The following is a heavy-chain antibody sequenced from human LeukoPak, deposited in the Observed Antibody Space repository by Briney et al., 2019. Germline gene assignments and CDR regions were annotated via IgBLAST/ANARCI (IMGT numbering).Heavy chain of an antibody. CDR1: GYTFTGYY. J-gene: IGHJ6*03. V-gene: IGHV1-2*02. CDR2: INPNSGGT. Sequence: ASVKVSCKASGYTFTGYYMHWVRQAPGQGLEWMGWINPNSGGTNYAQKFQGRVTMTRDTSISTAYMELSRLRSEDTAVYYCARGYCSGGSCYSDYYYYYYMDVWGKGTTVTISS. D-gene: IGHD2-15*01. CDR3: ARGYCSGGSCYSDYYYYYYMDV.